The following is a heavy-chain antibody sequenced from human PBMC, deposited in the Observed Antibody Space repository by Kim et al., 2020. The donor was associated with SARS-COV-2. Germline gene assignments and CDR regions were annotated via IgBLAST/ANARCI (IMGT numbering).Heavy chain of an antibody. D-gene: IGHD5-12*01. J-gene: IGHJ4*02. Sequence: GGSLRLSCAASGFTFNMYALHWVRQAPGKGLEWVAVISFDGSIEYYADSVKGRFTISRDTVKKTLYLQMNSLRTEDAAVYYCARGGVDVVTTITSYWGQGPMVTVSA. V-gene: IGHV3-30*04. CDR3: ARGGVDVVTTITSY. CDR2: ISFDGSIE. CDR1: GFTFNMYA.